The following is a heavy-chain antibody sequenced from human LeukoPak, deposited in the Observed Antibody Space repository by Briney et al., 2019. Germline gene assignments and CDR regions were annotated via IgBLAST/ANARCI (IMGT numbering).Heavy chain of an antibody. D-gene: IGHD6-6*01. CDR1: GGSISQYY. CDR2: IHASGTT. Sequence: SETLSLTCAVSGGSISQYYWSWLRQAPGKGLEWIGYIHASGTTTYNPSLKSRVTMSVDTSNNQFSLKLSSVTAADTAVYYCARERGFYSSSPLLDYWGQGTLVTVSS. V-gene: IGHV4-4*08. J-gene: IGHJ4*02. CDR3: ARERGFYSSSPLLDY.